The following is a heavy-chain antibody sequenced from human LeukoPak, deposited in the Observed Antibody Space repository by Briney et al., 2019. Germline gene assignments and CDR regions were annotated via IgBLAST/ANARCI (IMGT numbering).Heavy chain of an antibody. V-gene: IGHV4-38-2*02. CDR1: GYSISSGYY. J-gene: IGHJ3*02. Sequence: SETLSLTCTVSGYSISSGYYWGWIRQPPGEGLEWIGSIYHSGSTYYNPSLKSRVTISVDTSKNQFSLKLSSVTAADTAVYYCARDRIVVVPDAFDIWGQGTMVTVSS. CDR2: IYHSGST. D-gene: IGHD3-22*01. CDR3: ARDRIVVVPDAFDI.